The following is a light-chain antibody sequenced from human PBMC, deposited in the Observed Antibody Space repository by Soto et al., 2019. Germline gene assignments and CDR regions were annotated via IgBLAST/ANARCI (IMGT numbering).Light chain of an antibody. V-gene: IGKV3-11*01. CDR3: QQRSNWSIT. CDR1: QSVSSY. CDR2: DAS. J-gene: IGKJ5*01. Sequence: EIVLTQSPATLSLSPGERATLSCRASQSVSSYLAWYQQKPCQAPRLLIYDASNRATGIPARFSGSGSGTDFTLTISSLEPEDCAVYYCQQRSNWSITFGQGTRLEIK.